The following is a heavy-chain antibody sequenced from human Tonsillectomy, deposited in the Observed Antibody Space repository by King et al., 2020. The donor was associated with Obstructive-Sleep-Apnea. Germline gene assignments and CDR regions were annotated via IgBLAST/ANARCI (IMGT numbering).Heavy chain of an antibody. V-gene: IGHV1-8*01. J-gene: IGHJ6*02. CDR3: ARGVQQGMDV. Sequence: VQLVQSGAEVKKPGASVKVSCKASGYTFTSFDINWVRQATGQGLEWMGWMSTTRDNTGYAQKFQGRVTMTRDTSIGTAYMELSSLSSEDTAVYYCARGVQQGMDVWGQGTTVTVSS. D-gene: IGHD1-1*01. CDR2: MSTTRDNT. CDR1: GYTFTSFD.